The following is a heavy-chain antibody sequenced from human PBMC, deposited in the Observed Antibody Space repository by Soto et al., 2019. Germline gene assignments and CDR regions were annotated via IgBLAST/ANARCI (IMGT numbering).Heavy chain of an antibody. D-gene: IGHD5-12*01. Sequence: SETLSLTCTVSGGSINNYYWSWIRQPPGKGLEWIGYIYYSGTTNYNPSLKSRVTMSVDTSKDQFSLKLTSVTGADTAVYYCARGSSGYDGLDFWGQGTLVTVSS. CDR1: GGSINNYY. V-gene: IGHV4-59*01. CDR3: ARGSSGYDGLDF. CDR2: IYYSGTT. J-gene: IGHJ4*02.